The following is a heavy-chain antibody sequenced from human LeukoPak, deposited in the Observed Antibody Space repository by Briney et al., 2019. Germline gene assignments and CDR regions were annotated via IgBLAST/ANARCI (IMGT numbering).Heavy chain of an antibody. CDR2: ISAYNGNT. CDR1: GYTFTSYG. CDR3: ARAPLPAAAEGYWFDP. D-gene: IGHD2-2*01. V-gene: IGHV1-18*01. J-gene: IGHJ5*02. Sequence: ASVKVSCKASGYTFTSYGISWVRQAPGQGLEWMGWISAYNGNTNYAQKLQGRVTMTTDTSTSTAYMELRSLRSDDTAVYYRARAPLPAAAEGYWFDPWGQGTLVTVSS.